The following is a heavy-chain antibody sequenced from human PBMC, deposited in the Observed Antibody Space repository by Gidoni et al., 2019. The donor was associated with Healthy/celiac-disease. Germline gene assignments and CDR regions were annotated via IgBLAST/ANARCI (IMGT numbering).Heavy chain of an antibody. CDR2: IYYSGST. CDR3: ARGPISNIVVVPAAAGAFDY. CDR1: GGSISSSRYY. Sequence: QLQLQESGPGLVKPSETLSLTCTVAGGSISSSRYYWGWIRQPPGKGLEWIGSIYYSGSTYYNPSLKSRVTISVDTSKNQFSLKLSSVTAADTAVYYCARGPISNIVVVPAAAGAFDYWGQGTLVTVSS. D-gene: IGHD2-2*01. V-gene: IGHV4-39*07. J-gene: IGHJ4*02.